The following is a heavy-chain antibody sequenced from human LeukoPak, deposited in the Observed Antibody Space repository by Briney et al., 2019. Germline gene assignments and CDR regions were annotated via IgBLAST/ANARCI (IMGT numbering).Heavy chain of an antibody. CDR3: AVGGSGKH. D-gene: IGHD3-16*01. CDR2: IKQDGSEK. Sequence: AGGSLRLSCAVSGITLSNYGMTWVRQAPGKGLEWVANIKQDGSEKYYVDSVKGRFTISRDNAKNSLYLQMNGLRAEDTAVYYCAVGGSGKHWGQGTLVTVSS. V-gene: IGHV3-7*01. J-gene: IGHJ4*02. CDR1: GITLSNYG.